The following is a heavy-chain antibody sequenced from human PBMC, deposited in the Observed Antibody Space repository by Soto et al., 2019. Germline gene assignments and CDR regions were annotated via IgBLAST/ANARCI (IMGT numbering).Heavy chain of an antibody. CDR2: IWGDGSNE. D-gene: IGHD2-15*01. CDR3: ARRPGSLMSWALDS. CDR1: GFTFSSSG. V-gene: IGHV3-33*01. J-gene: IGHJ4*02. Sequence: PGGALILSCAASGFTFSSSGMHWVRQAPGKGLEWVAVIWGDGSNENYADSGKGRFTISRDNSKNTLYLQMNSLRVEDTAVYYCARRPGSLMSWALDSWGQGTLVTVSS.